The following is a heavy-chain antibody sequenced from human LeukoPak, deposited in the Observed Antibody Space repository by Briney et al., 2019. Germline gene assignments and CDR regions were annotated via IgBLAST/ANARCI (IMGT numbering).Heavy chain of an antibody. CDR1: GGSISSGSYY. Sequence: NPSETLSLTCTVSGGSISSGSYYRSWIRQPAGKGLEWIGRIYTSGSTNYNPSLKSRVTISVDTSKNQFSLKLSSVTAADTAVYYCARDPYSSGWTFDYWGQGTLVTVSS. V-gene: IGHV4-61*02. CDR2: IYTSGST. CDR3: ARDPYSSGWTFDY. D-gene: IGHD6-19*01. J-gene: IGHJ4*02.